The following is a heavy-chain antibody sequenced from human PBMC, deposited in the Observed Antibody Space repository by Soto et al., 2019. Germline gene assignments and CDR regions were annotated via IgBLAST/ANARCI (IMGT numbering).Heavy chain of an antibody. V-gene: IGHV1-46*01. CDR3: ARDSTLAY. CDR2: INPSAGGT. Sequence: VASVKVSCKASGYIFTSYYMHWVRQAPGQGLEWMGIINPSAGGTSYAQKFQARVTMTRDTSTSTIYMELSSLTSEDTAVYYCARDSTLAYWGQGTLVTVSS. CDR1: GYIFTSYY. J-gene: IGHJ4*02.